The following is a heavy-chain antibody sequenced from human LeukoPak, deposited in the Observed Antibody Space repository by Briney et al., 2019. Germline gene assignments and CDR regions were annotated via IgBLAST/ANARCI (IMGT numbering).Heavy chain of an antibody. CDR1: GFTVSSNY. J-gene: IGHJ3*02. CDR2: IKQDGSEK. CDR3: ARVPSGFDAFDI. Sequence: GGSLRLSCAASGFTVSSNYMSWVRQTPGNGLEWVANIKQDGSEKYYVDSVKGRFTISRDNAKNSLYLQMNSLRAEDTAVYYCARVPSGFDAFDIWGQGTMVTVSS. V-gene: IGHV3-7*01. D-gene: IGHD5-12*01.